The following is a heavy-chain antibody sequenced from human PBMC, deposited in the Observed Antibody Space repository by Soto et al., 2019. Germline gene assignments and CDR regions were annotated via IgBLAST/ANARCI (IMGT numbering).Heavy chain of an antibody. CDR1: GGSFSGYH. Sequence: QVQLQQWGAGLLKPSDTLPLTCAVYGGSFSGYHWSWIRQPPGKGLEWIGEINQSGSTNYNPSLKSRVTISVDTSKNQCSLKLSSVTAADTAVYYCARRSWAFDIWGEGTMVTVSS. J-gene: IGHJ3*02. CDR3: ARRSWAFDI. V-gene: IGHV4-34*01. CDR2: INQSGST.